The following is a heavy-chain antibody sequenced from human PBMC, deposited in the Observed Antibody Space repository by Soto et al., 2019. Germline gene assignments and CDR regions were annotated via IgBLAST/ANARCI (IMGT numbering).Heavy chain of an antibody. Sequence: SGPTLVNPTQTLTLTCTFSGFSLSTAGVGVGWIRQPPGKALEWLALIYWDDDKRYSPSLKSRVAITKDTSKNQVVLTMNKMDPVDTAKFYCARAPRGKYGYPSYFDYWGQGTLVTVSS. V-gene: IGHV2-5*02. CDR2: IYWDDDK. J-gene: IGHJ4*02. D-gene: IGHD3-16*01. CDR1: GFSLSTAGVG. CDR3: ARAPRGKYGYPSYFDY.